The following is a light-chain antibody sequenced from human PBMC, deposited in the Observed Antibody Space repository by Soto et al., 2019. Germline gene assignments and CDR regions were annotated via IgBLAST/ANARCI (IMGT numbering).Light chain of an antibody. CDR2: AAS. Sequence: DIQMTQSPSSLSASVGDRVTTTCRASQSISSYLNWYQQKPGKAPKLLIYAASSLQSGVPSRFSGSGSGTDFTLTISSLQPEDFATYYCQQSYGTPYTFGQGTKVDIK. V-gene: IGKV1-39*01. CDR3: QQSYGTPYT. J-gene: IGKJ2*01. CDR1: QSISSY.